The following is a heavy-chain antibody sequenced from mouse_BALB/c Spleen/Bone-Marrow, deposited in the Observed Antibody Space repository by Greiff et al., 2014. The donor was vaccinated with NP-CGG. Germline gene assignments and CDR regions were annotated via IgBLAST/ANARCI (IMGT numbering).Heavy chain of an antibody. D-gene: IGHD1-1*01. J-gene: IGHJ1*01. V-gene: IGHV14-3*02. CDR3: AKPSVSYGSSYSHFDV. CDR2: IDPANGDT. CDR1: GFNIKDTY. Sequence: VQLKESGAELAKPGASVKLSCTASGFNIKDTYMHWVKQRPEQGLEWIGRIDPANGDTKYDPKFQGKATITADTSSNTAYLQPSRRTTEVTSEDYCAKPSVSYGSSYSHFDVWGAGTTVTVS.